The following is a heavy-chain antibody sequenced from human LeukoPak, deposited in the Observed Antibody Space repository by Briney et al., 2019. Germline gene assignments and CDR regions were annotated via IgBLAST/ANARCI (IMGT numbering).Heavy chain of an antibody. Sequence: PGGSLRLSCAASGFTFSTYTMNWVRQAPGKGLEWVSAISGSGGSTYYADSVKGRFTISRDNSKNTLYLQMNSLRAEDTAVYYCAKVEGVIVLLYYGMDVWGQGTTVTVSS. J-gene: IGHJ6*02. CDR3: AKVEGVIVLLYYGMDV. CDR2: ISGSGGST. CDR1: GFTFSTYT. V-gene: IGHV3-23*01. D-gene: IGHD3-16*02.